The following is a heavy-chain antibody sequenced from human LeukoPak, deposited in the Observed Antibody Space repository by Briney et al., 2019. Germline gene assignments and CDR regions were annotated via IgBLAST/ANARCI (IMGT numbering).Heavy chain of an antibody. V-gene: IGHV3-21*01. J-gene: IGHJ4*02. CDR2: INPSGSTI. CDR3: ASGIRERGFDY. CDR1: GFTFSTYA. Sequence: GGSLRLSCAASGFTFSTYAMNCVRQAPGRGREWVSSINPSGSTIFYADSVKGRFTISRDNAKNSLYLQMNSLRAEDTALYFCASGIRERGFDYWGQGTLVTVSS. D-gene: IGHD1-1*01.